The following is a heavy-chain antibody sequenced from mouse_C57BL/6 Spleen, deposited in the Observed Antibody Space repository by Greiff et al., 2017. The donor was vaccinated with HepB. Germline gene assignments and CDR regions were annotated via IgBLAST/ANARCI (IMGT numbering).Heavy chain of an antibody. CDR3: TGVYAY. Sequence: QVQLQQSGAELVRPGASVTLSCKASGYTFTDYEMHWVKQTPVHGLAWIGAIDPETGGTAYNQKFKGKAILTADTSSSTAYMELRSLTAEDAAVYCGTGVYAYGGQGTLVTVAA. J-gene: IGHJ3*01. CDR2: IDPETGGT. V-gene: IGHV1-15*01. CDR1: GYTFTDYE.